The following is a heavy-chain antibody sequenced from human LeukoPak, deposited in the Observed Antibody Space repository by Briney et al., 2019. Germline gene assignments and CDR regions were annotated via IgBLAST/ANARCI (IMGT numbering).Heavy chain of an antibody. CDR3: ATALGTTVTTTSPWFDP. V-gene: IGHV3-30*03. Sequence: GGSLRLSCAASGFTFSSYGMHWVRQAPGKGLEWVAVISYDGSNKYYADSVKGRFTISRDNSKNTLYLQMNSLRADDTAVYYCATALGTTVTTTSPWFDPWGQGTLVTVSS. CDR1: GFTFSSYG. J-gene: IGHJ5*02. D-gene: IGHD4-17*01. CDR2: ISYDGSNK.